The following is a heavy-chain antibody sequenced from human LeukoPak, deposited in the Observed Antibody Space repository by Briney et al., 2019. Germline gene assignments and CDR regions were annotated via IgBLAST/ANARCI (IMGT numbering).Heavy chain of an antibody. CDR3: ARHLRYFDSPYYYYMDV. V-gene: IGHV5-51*01. CDR2: IYPGDSDT. J-gene: IGHJ6*03. Sequence: GESLKISCKGSGYSFTSYWIGWVGQMPGKGLEWMEIIYPGDSDTRYSASFQGQVTISADKSISTAYLQWSSLKASDTAMYYCARHLRYFDSPYYYYMDVWAKGTTVTVSS. D-gene: IGHD3-9*01. CDR1: GYSFTSYW.